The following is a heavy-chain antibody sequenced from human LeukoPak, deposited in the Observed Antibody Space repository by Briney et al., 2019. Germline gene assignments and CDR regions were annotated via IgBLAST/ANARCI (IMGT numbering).Heavy chain of an antibody. V-gene: IGHV1-18*01. CDR2: ISAYNGNT. D-gene: IGHD2-2*01. CDR3: ARGRYRLLFGDV. J-gene: IGHJ6*04. Sequence: ASVTVSCKASGYTFTSYGISWVRQAPGQGLEWMGWISAYNGNTNYAQKLQGRVTMTTDIYASTAYMELRSLRSDDTAVYYCARGRYRLLFGDVWGKGTTVTVSS. CDR1: GYTFTSYG.